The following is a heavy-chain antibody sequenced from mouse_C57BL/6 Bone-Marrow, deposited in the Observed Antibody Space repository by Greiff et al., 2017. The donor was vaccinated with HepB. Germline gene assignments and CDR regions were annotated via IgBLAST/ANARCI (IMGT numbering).Heavy chain of an antibody. Sequence: VQLQQPGAELVKPGASVKMSCKASGYTFTSYWITWVKQRPGQGLEWIGDIYPGSGSTNYNEKFKSKATLTVDTSSSTAYMQLSSLTSEDSAVYYCASGDGNYFFFDYWGQGTTLTVSS. CDR1: GYTFTSYW. CDR3: ASGDGNYFFFDY. J-gene: IGHJ2*01. V-gene: IGHV1-55*01. D-gene: IGHD2-1*01. CDR2: IYPGSGST.